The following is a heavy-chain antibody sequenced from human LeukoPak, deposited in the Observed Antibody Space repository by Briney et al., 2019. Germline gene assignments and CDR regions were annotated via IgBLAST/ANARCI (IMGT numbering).Heavy chain of an antibody. D-gene: IGHD3-22*01. CDR1: GFTFSSYA. CDR3: ANFYNSGYFKHPPPPPVDY. CDR2: ISGSGGST. Sequence: GGSLRLSCAASGFTFSSYAMSWVRQAPGKGLEWVSAISGSGGSTYYADSVKGRFTISRDNSKNTLYLQMNSLRAEDTAVYYCANFYNSGYFKHPPPPPVDYWGQGTLVTVSS. V-gene: IGHV3-23*01. J-gene: IGHJ4*02.